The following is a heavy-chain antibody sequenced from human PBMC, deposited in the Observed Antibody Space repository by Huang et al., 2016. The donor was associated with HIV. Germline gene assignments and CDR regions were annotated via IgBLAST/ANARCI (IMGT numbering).Heavy chain of an antibody. V-gene: IGHV1-46*02. CDR2: DDPSEGNT. D-gene: IGHD3-22*01. Sequence: QVQLVQSGAEVKKPGASVRISCVTSGYTFNSYFIHWVRQAPGQGLEWMGRDDPSEGNTNDEPKFQCRVTMTTDTYTGTAYMELSSLTAEDTAVYYCARSEVTVVIKMAVAGALQYWGQGAHVTVSP. CDR1: GYTFNSYF. CDR3: ARSEVTVVIKMAVAGALQY. J-gene: IGHJ4*02.